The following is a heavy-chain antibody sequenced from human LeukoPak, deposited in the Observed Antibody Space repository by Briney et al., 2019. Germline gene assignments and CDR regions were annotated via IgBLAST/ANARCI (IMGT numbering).Heavy chain of an antibody. CDR2: TYYSGNT. CDR1: VGFITSYY. J-gene: IGHJ4*02. Sequence: SETLSLTCTVSVGFITSYYWIWIRQPPGKGLEWVGNTYYSGNTHYNPSLKSRVTISVDPSKNQFSLILSSVTAADTALYYCARASGYGGNSIDYWGQGTLVTVSS. CDR3: ARASGYGGNSIDY. V-gene: IGHV4-59*01. D-gene: IGHD4-23*01.